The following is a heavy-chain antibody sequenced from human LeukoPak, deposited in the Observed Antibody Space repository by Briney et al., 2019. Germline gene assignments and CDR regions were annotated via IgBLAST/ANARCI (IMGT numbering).Heavy chain of an antibody. CDR3: AKDPPQLAYCGGDCTYYYYGMDV. CDR2: ISSSGSTI. V-gene: IGHV3-48*03. D-gene: IGHD2-21*02. Sequence: GGSLRLSCAASGFTFSSYEMNWVRQAPGKGLEWVSYISSSGSTIYYADSVKGRFTISRDNSKNTLYLQMNSLRAEDTAVYYCAKDPPQLAYCGGDCTYYYYGMDVWGQGTTVTVSS. J-gene: IGHJ6*02. CDR1: GFTFSSYE.